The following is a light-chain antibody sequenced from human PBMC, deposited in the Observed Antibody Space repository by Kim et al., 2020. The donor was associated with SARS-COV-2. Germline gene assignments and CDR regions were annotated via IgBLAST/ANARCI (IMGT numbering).Light chain of an antibody. J-gene: IGLJ2*01. V-gene: IGLV2-14*01. CDR1: SSDVGGYNY. CDR2: DVS. Sequence: QSALTQPASVSGSPGQSITISCTGTSSDVGGYNYVSWYQQHPGKAPKLMIYDVSKRPSGVSNRFSASKSGNTASLTISGLQAEDEADYYCSSYTSSSTLFGGGTQLTVL. CDR3: SSYTSSSTL.